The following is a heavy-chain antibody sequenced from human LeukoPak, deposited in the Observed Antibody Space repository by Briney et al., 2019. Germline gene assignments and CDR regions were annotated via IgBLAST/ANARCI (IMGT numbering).Heavy chain of an antibody. V-gene: IGHV3-48*01. Sequence: GGSLRLSCAASGFTFSSYSMNWVRQAPGKGLEWVSYISSSSSTIYYADSVKGRFTISRDNAKSSLYLQMNSLRAEDTAVYYCAREPSYYDILTGPDYWGQGTLVTVSS. J-gene: IGHJ4*02. D-gene: IGHD3-9*01. CDR2: ISSSSSTI. CDR1: GFTFSSYS. CDR3: AREPSYYDILTGPDY.